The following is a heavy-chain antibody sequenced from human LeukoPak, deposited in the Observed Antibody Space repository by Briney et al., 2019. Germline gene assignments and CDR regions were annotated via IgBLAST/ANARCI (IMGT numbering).Heavy chain of an antibody. J-gene: IGHJ4*02. CDR3: ARDHLDSYYYDSSGFS. V-gene: IGHV4-4*07. D-gene: IGHD3-22*01. CDR1: GGSISSYY. CDR2: IYTSGST. Sequence: PSETLSLTCTVSGGSISSYYWSWIRQPAGKGLEWIGRIYTSGSTNYNPSLKSRVTISVDTSKNQFSLKLSSVTAADTAVYYCARDHLDSYYYDSSGFSWGQGTLVTVSS.